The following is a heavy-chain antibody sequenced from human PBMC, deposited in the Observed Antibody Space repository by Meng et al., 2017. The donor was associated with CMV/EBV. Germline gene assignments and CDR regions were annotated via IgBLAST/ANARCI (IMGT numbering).Heavy chain of an antibody. CDR2: IYYSGST. CDR3: ARYPPKELELQGFDP. J-gene: IGHJ5*02. CDR1: GGSISSSSYY. V-gene: IGHV4-39*07. Sequence: SETLSLTCTVSGGSISSSSYYWGWIRQPPGKGLEWIGSIYYSGSTYYNPSLKSRVTISVDTSKNQFSRKLSSVTAADTAVYYCARYPPKELELQGFDPWDQGTLVTVSS. D-gene: IGHD1-7*01.